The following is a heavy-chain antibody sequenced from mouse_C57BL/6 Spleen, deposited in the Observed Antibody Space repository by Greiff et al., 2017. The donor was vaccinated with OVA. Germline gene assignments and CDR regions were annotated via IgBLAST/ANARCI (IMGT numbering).Heavy chain of an antibody. CDR1: GFTFSSYA. J-gene: IGHJ2*01. CDR3: ARDVVHFDY. V-gene: IGHV5-4*01. D-gene: IGHD1-1*02. CDR2: ISDGGSYT. Sequence: EVKLMESGGGLVKPGGSLKLSCAASGFTFSSYAMSWVRQTPEKRLEWVATISDGGSYTYYPDNVKGRFTISRDNAKNNLYLQMSHLKSEDTAMYYCARDVVHFDYWGQGTTLTVSS.